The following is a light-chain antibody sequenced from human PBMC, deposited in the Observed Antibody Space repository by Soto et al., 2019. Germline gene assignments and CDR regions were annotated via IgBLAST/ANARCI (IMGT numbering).Light chain of an antibody. Sequence: EIVMTQSPATLSVSPGERATLSCRASQSVSSNLAWYQQKPGQAPRLLIYGASTRATGIPARFSGSGSGTEFTLTISSLQSEDFAVYYCQQYNSWPITFGQGTRREI. CDR2: GAS. J-gene: IGKJ5*01. CDR1: QSVSSN. CDR3: QQYNSWPIT. V-gene: IGKV3-15*01.